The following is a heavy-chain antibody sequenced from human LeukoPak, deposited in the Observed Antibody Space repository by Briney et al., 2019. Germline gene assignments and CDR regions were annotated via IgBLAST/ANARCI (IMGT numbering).Heavy chain of an antibody. CDR2: IYYSGST. V-gene: IGHV4-59*11. D-gene: IGHD5-12*01. Sequence: SKTLSLTCTVSGGSISSHYWSWIRQPPGKGLEWIGYIYYSGSTNYNPSLKSRVTISVDTSKNQFSLKLSSVTAADTAVCYCARGRIEWLRFYLDYWGQGTLVTVSS. CDR3: ARGRIEWLRFYLDY. CDR1: GGSISSHY. J-gene: IGHJ4*02.